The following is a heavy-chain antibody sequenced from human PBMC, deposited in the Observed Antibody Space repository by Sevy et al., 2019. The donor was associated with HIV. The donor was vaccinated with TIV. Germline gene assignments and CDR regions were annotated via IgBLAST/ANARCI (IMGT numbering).Heavy chain of an antibody. CDR1: GFTFSSYA. D-gene: IGHD3-9*01. J-gene: IGHJ3*02. CDR2: ISGSGGST. Sequence: GGSLRLSCAASGFTFSSYAMSWVRQAPGKGLEWVSAISGSGGSTYYADSVKGRFTISRDNSKNTPYLQMNSLRAEDTAVYYCAKRGVADWAFDIWGQGTMVTVSS. CDR3: AKRGVADWAFDI. V-gene: IGHV3-23*01.